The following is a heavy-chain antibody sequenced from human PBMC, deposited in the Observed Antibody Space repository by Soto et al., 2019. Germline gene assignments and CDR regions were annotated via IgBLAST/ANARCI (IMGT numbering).Heavy chain of an antibody. V-gene: IGHV4-61*01. Sequence: SETLSLTCSVSGGSVSNKTYYWSWIRQPPGKRLEWIGYLYYSGTTNYNPSLKSRVTISVDLSKNQFSLRLSSVTTADTALYYCARTTAVPNTLRSRYFFDYWGQGTLVTVSS. J-gene: IGHJ4*02. CDR1: GGSVSNKTYY. CDR3: ARTTAVPNTLRSRYFFDY. CDR2: LYYSGTT. D-gene: IGHD4-17*01.